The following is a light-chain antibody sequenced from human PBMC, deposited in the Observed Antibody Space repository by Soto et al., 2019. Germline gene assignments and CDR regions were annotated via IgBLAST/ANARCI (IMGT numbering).Light chain of an antibody. Sequence: QSVLTQPASVSGSPGQSITISCTGTSSDVGGYNYVSWYQQDPGKAPKLMIYDVNNRPSGVPNRFSGSKSSTTASLTISGLQAEDEAYYYCCSYTSSSTLAVFGGGTKVTVL. CDR2: DVN. V-gene: IGLV2-14*01. J-gene: IGLJ2*01. CDR1: SSDVGGYNY. CDR3: CSYTSSSTLAV.